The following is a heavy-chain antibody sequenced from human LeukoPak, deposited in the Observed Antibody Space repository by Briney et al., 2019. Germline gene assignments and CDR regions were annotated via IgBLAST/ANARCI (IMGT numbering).Heavy chain of an antibody. CDR1: GHTFTGYY. J-gene: IGHJ6*02. CDR2: INPNSGGT. Sequence: GASVKVSCKASGHTFTGYYMHWVRQAPGQGLEWMGWINPNSGGTNYAQKFQGRVTMTRDTSISTAYMELSRLRSDDTAVYYCARDPGSYFYYYYGMDVWGQGTTVTVSS. V-gene: IGHV1-2*02. D-gene: IGHD1-26*01. CDR3: ARDPGSYFYYYYGMDV.